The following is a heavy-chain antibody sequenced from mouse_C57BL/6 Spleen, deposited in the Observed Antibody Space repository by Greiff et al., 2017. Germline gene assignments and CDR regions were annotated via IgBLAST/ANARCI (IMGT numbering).Heavy chain of an antibody. J-gene: IGHJ2*01. CDR2: ISYDGSN. V-gene: IGHV3-6*01. Sequence: VQLQESGPGLVKPSQSLSLTCSVTGYSITSGYYWNWIRQFPGNKREWMGYISYDGSNNYNPSLKNRISITRDTSKNQFFLKLNSVTTEDTATYYCAREKDYYGSSHYFDYWGQGTTLTVSS. CDR1: GYSITSGYY. D-gene: IGHD1-1*01. CDR3: AREKDYYGSSHYFDY.